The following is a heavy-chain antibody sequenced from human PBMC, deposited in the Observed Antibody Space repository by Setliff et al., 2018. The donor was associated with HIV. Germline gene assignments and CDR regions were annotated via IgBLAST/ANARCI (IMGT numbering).Heavy chain of an antibody. J-gene: IGHJ3*01. V-gene: IGHV1-69*06. D-gene: IGHD6-19*01. CDR1: GGSFRNYA. CDR3: ARDRSGIAVAAPDAFDV. CDR2: IIPLLGTP. Sequence: GASVKVSCKASGGSFRNYAINWVRQAPGQGLEWMGGIIPLLGTPNYAHKFQGRVTITADKDSSTVYMELSSLRSEDSAVFYCARDRSGIAVAAPDAFDVWGQGTMVTVSS.